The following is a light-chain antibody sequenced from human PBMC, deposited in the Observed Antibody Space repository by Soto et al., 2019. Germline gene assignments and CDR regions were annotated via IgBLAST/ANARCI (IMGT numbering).Light chain of an antibody. CDR3: QQYGSSPIT. V-gene: IGKV3-20*01. CDR2: GAS. CDR1: QSVNSN. Sequence: EIVMTQSPATLSVSPGERATLSCRTSQSVNSNLVCYQQKPGQAPRLLVYGASSRATGIPDRFSGFGSGTDFTLTISRLEPEDFAVYFCQQYGSSPITFGQGTRLEIK. J-gene: IGKJ5*01.